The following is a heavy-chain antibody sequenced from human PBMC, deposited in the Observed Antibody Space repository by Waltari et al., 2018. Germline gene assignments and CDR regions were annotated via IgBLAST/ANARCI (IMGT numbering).Heavy chain of an antibody. CDR2: SSGSGGST. CDR1: GFTFSSYA. V-gene: IGHV3-23*01. D-gene: IGHD3-10*01. CDR3: AKDLLGFRDGDY. J-gene: IGHJ4*02. Sequence: EVQLLASGGGLVQPGWSLRLSCAASGFTFSSYAMTWFRQAPGKGREWVSASSGSGGSTYYADSGKGRFTISRDNSKNTLYLQMNSLRAEDTAVYYCAKDLLGFRDGDYWGQGTLVTVSS.